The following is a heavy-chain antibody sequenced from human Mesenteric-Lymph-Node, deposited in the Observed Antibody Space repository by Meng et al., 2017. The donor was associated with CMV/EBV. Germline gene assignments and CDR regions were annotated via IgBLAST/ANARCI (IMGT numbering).Heavy chain of an antibody. CDR1: GYTFTDYN. CDR2: INPKSGVT. J-gene: IGHJ4*02. V-gene: IGHV1-2*02. D-gene: IGHD1-26*01. Sequence: GESLKISCKGSGYTFTDYNLHWVRQAPGQGLEWMGWINPKSGVTNFAQRFQGRVTMTRDTSITTVYMEVTTLRPDDTAVYYCATLYQWDLLDYWGQGTLVTVSS. CDR3: ATLYQWDLLDY.